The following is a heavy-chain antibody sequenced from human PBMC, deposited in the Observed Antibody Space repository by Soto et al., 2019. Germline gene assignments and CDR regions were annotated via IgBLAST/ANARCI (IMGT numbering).Heavy chain of an antibody. CDR2: IYYSGST. CDR3: ARRLKERSGYGRWHCFEP. J-gene: IGHJ5*01. D-gene: IGHD5-12*01. Sequence: QVQLQESGPGLVKPSQTLALTCTVSGGSISSGGYYWSWIRQHPGKGLEWIGYIYYSGSTYYNPSFKSRVTISVDTSKNQFSLKLSSVTAADTAVYYCARRLKERSGYGRWHCFEPWGQGTLVTVSS. CDR1: GGSISSGGYY. V-gene: IGHV4-31*03.